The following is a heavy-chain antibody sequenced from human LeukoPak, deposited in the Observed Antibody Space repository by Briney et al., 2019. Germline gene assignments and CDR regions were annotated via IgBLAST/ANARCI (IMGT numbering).Heavy chain of an antibody. Sequence: SETLSLTCTVSGGSISSYYWSWIRQPAGKGLEWIGRIYTSGSNNYNPSLKSRVTMSVDTSKNQFSLKLSSVTAADTAVYYCARQYSDILTGYHRGELYWYFDLWGRGTLVTVSS. CDR3: ARQYSDILTGYHRGELYWYFDL. J-gene: IGHJ2*01. CDR2: IYTSGSN. V-gene: IGHV4-4*07. D-gene: IGHD3-9*01. CDR1: GGSISSYY.